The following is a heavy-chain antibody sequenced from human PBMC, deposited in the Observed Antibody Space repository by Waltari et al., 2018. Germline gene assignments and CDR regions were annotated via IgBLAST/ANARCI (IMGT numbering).Heavy chain of an antibody. J-gene: IGHJ6*03. D-gene: IGHD3-3*01. CDR1: GFTFSSYW. CDR3: ARASSYDFRSGWGYYYYYMDV. Sequence: EVQLVESGGGLVQPGGSLRLSCAASGFTFSSYWMSWVRQAPGTGLEWVANIKQDGSEKYYVDSVKGRFTISRDNAKNSLYLQMNSLRAEDTAVYYCARASSYDFRSGWGYYYYYMDVWGKGTTVTVSS. V-gene: IGHV3-7*01. CDR2: IKQDGSEK.